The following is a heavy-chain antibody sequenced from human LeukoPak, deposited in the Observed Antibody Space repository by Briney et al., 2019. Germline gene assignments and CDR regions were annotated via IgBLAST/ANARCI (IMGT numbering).Heavy chain of an antibody. Sequence: SGGSLRLSCAASGFTFSSYSMNWVRQAPGKGLEWVSSISSSSSYIYYADSVKGRLTISRDNAKNSLYLQMNSLRAEDTAVYYCAAMVRGVIIPLDAFDIWGQGTMVTVSS. CDR3: AAMVRGVIIPLDAFDI. D-gene: IGHD3-10*01. J-gene: IGHJ3*02. CDR1: GFTFSSYS. CDR2: ISSSSSYI. V-gene: IGHV3-21*01.